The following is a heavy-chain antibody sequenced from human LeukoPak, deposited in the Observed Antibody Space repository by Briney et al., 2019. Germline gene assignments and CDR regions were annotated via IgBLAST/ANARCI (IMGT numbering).Heavy chain of an antibody. CDR2: FDPEDGET. CDR1: GYTLTELS. CDR3: ARDRGYVSASPCDY. J-gene: IGHJ4*02. D-gene: IGHD5-12*01. Sequence: ASVKVSCKVSGYTLTELSMHWVRQAPGKGLEWMGGFDPEDGETIYAQKFQGRVTMTEDTSTDTAYMELSSLRSDDTAVYYCARDRGYVSASPCDYWGQGTLVTVSS. V-gene: IGHV1-24*01.